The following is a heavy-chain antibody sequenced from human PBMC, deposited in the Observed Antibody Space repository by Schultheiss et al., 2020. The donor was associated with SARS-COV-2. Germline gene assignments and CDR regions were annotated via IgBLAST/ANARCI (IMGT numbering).Heavy chain of an antibody. CDR3: ARDSGWYGHGMDV. D-gene: IGHD6-13*01. Sequence: GESLKISCAASGFTFSSYAMSWVRQAPGKGLEWVADITSSGSTKYYADSVKGRFTISRDNAKNSLYLQMNSLRAEDTAVYYCARDSGWYGHGMDVWGQGTTVTVSS. V-gene: IGHV3-48*03. CDR2: ITSSGSTK. J-gene: IGHJ6*02. CDR1: GFTFSSYA.